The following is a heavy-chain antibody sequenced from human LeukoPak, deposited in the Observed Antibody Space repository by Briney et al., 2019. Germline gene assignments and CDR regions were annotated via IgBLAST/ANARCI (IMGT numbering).Heavy chain of an antibody. D-gene: IGHD2-2*01. CDR2: IYTSGST. CDR3: ASRDRNDCSSTSCYYY. CDR1: GGSISSGSYY. J-gene: IGHJ4*02. Sequence: SETLSLTCTVSGGSISSGSYYWSWIRQPAGKGLEWIGRIYTSGSTNYNPSLKSRVTISVDTSKNQFSLKLSSVTAADTAVYYCASRDRNDCSSTSCYYYWGQGTLVTVSS. V-gene: IGHV4-61*02.